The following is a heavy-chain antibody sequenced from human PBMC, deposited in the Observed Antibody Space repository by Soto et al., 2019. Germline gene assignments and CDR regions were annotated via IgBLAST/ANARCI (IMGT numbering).Heavy chain of an antibody. Sequence: QVQLQESGPGLVKPSETLSLTCTVSGGSISSHYWSWIRQPPGKGLEWIGYVYDSGNTNYNPSLNSRLTKPLDTSRNQLSLNLTSLTAGDTAVYFCASGALWFAEFDHWGQGNLVTVS. CDR2: VYDSGNT. V-gene: IGHV4-59*11. D-gene: IGHD3-10*01. CDR3: ASGALWFAEFDH. J-gene: IGHJ4*02. CDR1: GGSISSHY.